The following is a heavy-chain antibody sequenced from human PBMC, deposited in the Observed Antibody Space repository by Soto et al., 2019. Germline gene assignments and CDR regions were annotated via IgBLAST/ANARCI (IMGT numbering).Heavy chain of an antibody. Sequence: PGGSLRLSCAASGFTFSSFWLTWVRQAQGRGRGGVANMKNDGNEKYYDDPVHGRLTIYRVNAKNYLYLLMKSLVAEDTAVDFCGPEAYRGYSYPMYWGQGTLVTVSS. CDR2: MKNDGNEK. CDR3: GPEAYRGYSYPMY. D-gene: IGHD5-18*01. J-gene: IGHJ4*02. CDR1: GFTFSSFW. V-gene: IGHV3-7*01.